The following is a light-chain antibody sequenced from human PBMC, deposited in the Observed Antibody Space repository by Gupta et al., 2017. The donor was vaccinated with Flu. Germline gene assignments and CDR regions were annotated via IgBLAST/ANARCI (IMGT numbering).Light chain of an antibody. V-gene: IGLV1-40*01. CDR1: SSNIGAGYD. J-gene: IGLJ3*02. Sequence: QSVLTQPHSVSAAPGQRVTISCTGSSSNIGAGYDVHWYQQLPGTAPKVLIYGSSNRPSGGPERFFSSKAGTSAARTINGLQAEDEADYYCQCDDSSLSGGVFGGGTKVTVL. CDR3: QCDDSSLSGGV. CDR2: GSS.